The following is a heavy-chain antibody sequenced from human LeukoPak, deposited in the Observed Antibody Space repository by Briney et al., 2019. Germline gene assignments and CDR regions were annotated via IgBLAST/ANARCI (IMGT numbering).Heavy chain of an antibody. Sequence: PSETLSLTCAVYGGSFSGYYWSWIRQPPGKGLEWIGEINHSGSTNYNPSLKSRVTISVDTSKNQFSLKLSSVTAADTAVYYCARETDDSYGSFDYWGQGTLVTVSS. CDR2: INHSGST. J-gene: IGHJ4*02. V-gene: IGHV4-34*01. CDR1: GGSFSGYY. D-gene: IGHD5-18*01. CDR3: ARETDDSYGSFDY.